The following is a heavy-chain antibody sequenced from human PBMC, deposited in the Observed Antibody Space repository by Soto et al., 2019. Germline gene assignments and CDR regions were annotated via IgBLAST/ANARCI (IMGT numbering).Heavy chain of an antibody. CDR2: TSYDASLK. CDR3: AKEGRRASFDY. J-gene: IGHJ4*01. V-gene: IGHV3-30*18. CDR1: GFTFSRNG. Sequence: QVQLVESGGGVVQPGRSLRLSCAASGFTFSRNGMHWVRHAPGKGLEWVAFTSYDASLKNYVESVKGRFAISRDNSKNTLYLLMGSLRAEDTAVYYGAKEGRRASFDYWGHGTLVTVSS.